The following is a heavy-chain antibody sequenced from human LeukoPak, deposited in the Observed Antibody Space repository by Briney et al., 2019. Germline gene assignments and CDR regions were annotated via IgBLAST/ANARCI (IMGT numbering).Heavy chain of an antibody. CDR3: ARAGGVDTAMDANFDY. D-gene: IGHD5-18*01. J-gene: IGHJ4*02. V-gene: IGHV4-59*01. CDR2: IYYNGGT. Sequence: SETLSLTCTVSGGSISSYYWSWIRQPPGKGPEWIGYIYYNGGTNYNPSLRSRVTISVDTSKNHFSLRLSSVTAADTAMYYCARAGGVDTAMDANFDYWGQGTLVTVSS. CDR1: GGSISSYY.